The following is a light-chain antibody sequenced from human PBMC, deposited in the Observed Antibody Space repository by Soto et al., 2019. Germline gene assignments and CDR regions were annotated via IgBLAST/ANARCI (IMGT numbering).Light chain of an antibody. CDR2: EVT. CDR1: SSDVGRYNY. J-gene: IGLJ1*01. CDR3: NSYVGSNNYV. Sequence: QCALTQPPSASGSPGQSVTISCIRTSSDVGRYNYVSWYQHHPGKAPKLIIYEVTKRPSGVPDRFSGSKSGNTASLTVSGLQADDEADYYCNSYVGSNNYVFGTGTKVTVL. V-gene: IGLV2-8*01.